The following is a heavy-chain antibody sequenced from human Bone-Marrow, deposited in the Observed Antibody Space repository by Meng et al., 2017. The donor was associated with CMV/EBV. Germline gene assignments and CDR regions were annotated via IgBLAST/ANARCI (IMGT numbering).Heavy chain of an antibody. J-gene: IGHJ4*02. V-gene: IGHV1-69*05. CDR1: GGTFSSYA. Sequence: SVKVSCKASGGTFSSYAISWVRQAPGQGLEWMGGIIPIFGTANYAQKFQGRVTITTDESTSTAYMELSSLRSEDTAVYYCARASPYYDFWSGYYFDDWGQGTLVTVSS. D-gene: IGHD3-3*01. CDR2: IIPIFGTA. CDR3: ARASPYYDFWSGYYFDD.